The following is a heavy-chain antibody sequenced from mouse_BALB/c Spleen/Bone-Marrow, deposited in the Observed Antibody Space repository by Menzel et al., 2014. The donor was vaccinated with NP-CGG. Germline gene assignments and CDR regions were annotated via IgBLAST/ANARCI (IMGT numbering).Heavy chain of an antibody. Sequence: VHLQQSDAELVKPGASVKISCKASGYTFTDHAIHWVKQKPEQGLEWIGYFSPGNGNIRYNQKFKGKATLAADKSSSTAYMQLNSLTSKDSAVYFCKRSLNFFAYWGQGTLVTVSA. CDR1: GYTFTDHA. V-gene: IGHV1S53*01. CDR2: FSPGNGNI. D-gene: IGHD1-3*01. J-gene: IGHJ3*01. CDR3: KRSLNFFAY.